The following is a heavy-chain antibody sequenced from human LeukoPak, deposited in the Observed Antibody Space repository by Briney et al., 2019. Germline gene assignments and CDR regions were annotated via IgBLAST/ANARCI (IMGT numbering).Heavy chain of an antibody. J-gene: IGHJ4*02. D-gene: IGHD3-3*01. V-gene: IGHV3-7*01. CDR2: IKQDGNEM. Sequence: GGSLRLSCAASGFTFRSYWMSWVRQAPGKGLEGVANIKQDGNEMSYVDSVKGRFTISRDNAKKSLYLQMNSLRAEDTAVYYCTRGGFYPEYWGQGTLVTVPS. CDR1: GFTFRSYW. CDR3: TRGGFYPEY.